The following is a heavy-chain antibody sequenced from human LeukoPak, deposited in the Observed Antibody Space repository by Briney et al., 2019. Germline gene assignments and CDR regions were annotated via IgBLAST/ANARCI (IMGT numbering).Heavy chain of an antibody. D-gene: IGHD3-22*01. J-gene: IGHJ4*02. V-gene: IGHV4-34*01. Sequence: PSETPSLTCAVYGGSFSGYYWSWIRQPPGKGLEWIGEINHGGSTNYNPSLKSRVTISVDTSKNQFSLKLSSVTAADTAVYYCARELTYYDSSGNYYGGVFDYWGQGTLVTVSS. CDR2: INHGGST. CDR3: ARELTYYDSSGNYYGGVFDY. CDR1: GGSFSGYY.